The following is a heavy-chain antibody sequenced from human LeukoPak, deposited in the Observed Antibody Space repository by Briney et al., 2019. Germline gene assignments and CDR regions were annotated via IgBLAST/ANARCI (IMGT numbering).Heavy chain of an antibody. J-gene: IGHJ4*02. CDR3: ARAGGYSYGYFDY. CDR2: IYTSGST. Sequence: SETLSLTCTVSGGSISSGSYYWSWIRQPAGKGLEWIGRIYTSGSTNYNPSLKSRATISVDTSKNQFSRKLSSVTAADTAVYYCARAGGYSYGYFDYWGQGTLVTVSS. CDR1: GGSISSGSYY. D-gene: IGHD5-18*01. V-gene: IGHV4-61*02.